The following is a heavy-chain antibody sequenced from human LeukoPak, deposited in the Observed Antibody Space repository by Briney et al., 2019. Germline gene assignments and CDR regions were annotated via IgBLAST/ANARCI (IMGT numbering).Heavy chain of an antibody. CDR3: ARGGSGWNYYYYYMDV. CDR1: GGSFSGYY. D-gene: IGHD6-19*01. Sequence: SETLSLTCAVYGGSFSGYYWSWIREPPGRGLEWIGEINHSGSTNYNPSLKSRVTISVDTSKNQFSLKLSSVTAADTAVYYCARGGSGWNYYYYYMDVWGKGTTVTISS. CDR2: INHSGST. J-gene: IGHJ6*03. V-gene: IGHV4-34*01.